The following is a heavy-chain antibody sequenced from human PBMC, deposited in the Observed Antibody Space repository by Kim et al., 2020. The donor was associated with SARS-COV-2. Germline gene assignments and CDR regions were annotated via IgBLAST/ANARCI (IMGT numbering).Heavy chain of an antibody. CDR1: GYSFNSYG. D-gene: IGHD2-15*01. Sequence: ASVKVSCKASGYSFNSYGINWVRQAPGQGLEWMGWISAYDGSTKYAQTMQGRVTMNTDTSTSTAYMELRSLRSDDTAVYYCAREHCTGIICYLWGRFVYGGQGTLVTVSS. V-gene: IGHV1-18*01. J-gene: IGHJ4*02. CDR3: AREHCTGIICYLWGRFVY. CDR2: ISAYDGST.